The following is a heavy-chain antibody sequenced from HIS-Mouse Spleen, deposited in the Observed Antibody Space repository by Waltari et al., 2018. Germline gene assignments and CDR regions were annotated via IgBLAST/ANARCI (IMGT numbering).Heavy chain of an antibody. D-gene: IGHD6-13*01. CDR1: GGTFSSYA. J-gene: IGHJ3*02. V-gene: IGHV1-69*04. Sequence: QVQLVQSGAEVKKPGSSVKVSCKASGGTFSSYAISWVRQAPGQGLEWMGRIIPSLGIANYARKFQGRVTITADKSTSTAYMELSSLRSEDTAVYYCARGIVEAAAGTNAFDIWGQGTMVTVSS. CDR3: ARGIVEAAAGTNAFDI. CDR2: IIPSLGIA.